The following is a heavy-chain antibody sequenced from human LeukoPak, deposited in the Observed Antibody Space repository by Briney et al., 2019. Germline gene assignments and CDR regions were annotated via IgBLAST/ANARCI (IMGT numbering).Heavy chain of an antibody. CDR1: GGSISSYY. Sequence: SETLSLTCTVSGGSISSYYWSWIRQPPGKGLEWIGYIYYSGGTNYNPSLKSRVTISVDTSKNQFSLKLSSVTAADTAVYYCARVGRGGPHGFGDIRWGQGTLVTVSS. V-gene: IGHV4-59*12. CDR3: ARVGRGGPHGFGDIR. CDR2: IYYSGGT. J-gene: IGHJ4*02. D-gene: IGHD3-10*01.